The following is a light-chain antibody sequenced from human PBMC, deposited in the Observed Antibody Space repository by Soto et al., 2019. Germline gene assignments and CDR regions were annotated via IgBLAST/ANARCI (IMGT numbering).Light chain of an antibody. CDR3: MQGTHWPWT. Sequence: DVVMTQSPLSLPVTLGQPASISCKSSESLVCSDGNTFLNWFHQRPGQSPRRLIYKVSNRDSGVPDRFSGSGSGTDFTLKISRVEAEDVGVYYCMQGTHWPWTFGQGTKVDIK. CDR1: ESLVCSDGNTF. V-gene: IGKV2-30*01. CDR2: KVS. J-gene: IGKJ1*01.